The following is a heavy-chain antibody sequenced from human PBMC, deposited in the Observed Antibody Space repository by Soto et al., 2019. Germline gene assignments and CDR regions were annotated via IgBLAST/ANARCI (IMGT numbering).Heavy chain of an antibody. J-gene: IGHJ4*02. CDR3: ATETPYGGYAY. D-gene: IGHD5-12*01. V-gene: IGHV3-48*01. CDR2: ISSSSSTI. Sequence: GGSLRLSCAASGFTFSSYSMNWVRQAPGKGLEWVSYISSSSSTIYYADSVRGRFTISRDNAKNSLYLQMNSLRAEDTAVYYCATETPYGGYAYWGRGTLVTVSS. CDR1: GFTFSSYS.